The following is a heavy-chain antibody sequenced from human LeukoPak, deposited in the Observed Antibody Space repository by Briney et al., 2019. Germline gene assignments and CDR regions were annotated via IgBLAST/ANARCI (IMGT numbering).Heavy chain of an antibody. CDR3: ARAAVYHGSGSKY. CDR1: GYTFINYG. V-gene: IGHV1-18*01. J-gene: IGHJ4*02. D-gene: IGHD3-10*01. CDR2: ISAYNGST. Sequence: ASVKVSCKASGYTFINYGISWVRHAPGQGLEWMGWISAYNGSTNYAQNHQGRVTMTTDTSTTTAYMDLRSLRSDDTAVYYCARAAVYHGSGSKYWGQGTLVTVSS.